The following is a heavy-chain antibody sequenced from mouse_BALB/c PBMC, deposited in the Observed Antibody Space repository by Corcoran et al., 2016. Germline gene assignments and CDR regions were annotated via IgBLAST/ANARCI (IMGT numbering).Heavy chain of an antibody. D-gene: IGHD4-1*01. CDR1: GFNIKDTY. V-gene: IGHV14-3*02. CDR2: IDLANGNT. CDR3: ARWDCDVAV. J-gene: IGHJ1*01. Sequence: EVQLQQSGAELVKPGASVKLSCTASGFNIKDTYMHWGKQRPEQGLEWIGRIDLANGNTQYDPKFQGKVTITADTSSNTAYLQLSSLTTEDTAVYDCARWDCDVAVWGAGTTVTVSS.